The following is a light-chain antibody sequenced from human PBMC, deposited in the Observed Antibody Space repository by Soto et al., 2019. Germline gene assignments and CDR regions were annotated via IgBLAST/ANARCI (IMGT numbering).Light chain of an antibody. CDR1: QNISNY. CDR3: QQSYSTPLT. J-gene: IGKJ4*01. V-gene: IGKV1-39*01. CDR2: TAS. Sequence: DIQMTQSPSSLSASVGDRVTITCRASQNISNYLNWYQQRPGKAPKFLMYTASSLQSGVPSRFSGSGSATDFTLTITSLQPDDFATYFCQQSYSTPLTFGGGTKVEIK.